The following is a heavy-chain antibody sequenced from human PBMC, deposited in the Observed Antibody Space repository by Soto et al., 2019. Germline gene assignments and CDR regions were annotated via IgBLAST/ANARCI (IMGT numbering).Heavy chain of an antibody. CDR1: GGTVGSQG. V-gene: IGHV1-69*01. Sequence: QVQLVQSGAEVKKPGSSVKVSCKASGGTVGSQGIAWVRQAPGQGLEWMGGFIAMLGTPTYAKKVQGRATITADESLTSSYLELRSLRSEDTGVYFSARGATANFDYWGQGTVVIVSS. J-gene: IGHJ4*02. D-gene: IGHD5-12*01. CDR3: ARGATANFDY. CDR2: FIAMLGTP.